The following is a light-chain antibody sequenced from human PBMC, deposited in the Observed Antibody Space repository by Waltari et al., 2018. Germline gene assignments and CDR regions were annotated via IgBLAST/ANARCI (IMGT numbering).Light chain of an antibody. V-gene: IGLV1-51*02. CDR1: SSNIGNNY. J-gene: IGLJ3*02. Sequence: QSVLTQPPSVSAAPGQKVPISCSGSSSNIGNNYVSWYQQLPVTAPKLSIYETKKLPSGMPYRFAGSKSGTSATLGITGLQTGDEADYYCGAWDGSLSSGVFGGGTKLTVL. CDR3: GAWDGSLSSGV. CDR2: ETK.